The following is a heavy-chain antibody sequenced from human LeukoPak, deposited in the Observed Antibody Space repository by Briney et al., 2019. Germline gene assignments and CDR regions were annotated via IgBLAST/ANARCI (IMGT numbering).Heavy chain of an antibody. CDR3: ARDTAAAGTRWFDP. CDR1: GFTFSSYA. Sequence: GGSLRLSCAASGFTFSSYAMHWVRQAPGKGLEWVAVISYDGSNKYYADSVKGRFTISRDNSKNTLYLQMNSLRAEDTAVYYCARDTAAAGTRWFDPWAREPWSPSPQ. CDR2: ISYDGSNK. J-gene: IGHJ5*02. V-gene: IGHV3-30*04. D-gene: IGHD6-13*01.